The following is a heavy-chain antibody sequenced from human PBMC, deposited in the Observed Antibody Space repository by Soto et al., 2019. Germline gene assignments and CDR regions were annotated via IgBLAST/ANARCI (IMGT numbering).Heavy chain of an antibody. D-gene: IGHD2-2*01. J-gene: IGHJ6*03. CDR3: ARPGVFVVPAAMLGLDYYYYYMDV. CDR2: IYYSGST. V-gene: IGHV4-39*01. CDR1: GGSISSSSYY. Sequence: ASETLSLTCTVSGGSISSSSYYWGWIRQPPGKGQEWIGSIYYSGSTYYNPSLKSRVTISVDTSKNQFSLKLSSVTAADTAVYYCARPGVFVVPAAMLGLDYYYYYMDVWGKGTTVTVSS.